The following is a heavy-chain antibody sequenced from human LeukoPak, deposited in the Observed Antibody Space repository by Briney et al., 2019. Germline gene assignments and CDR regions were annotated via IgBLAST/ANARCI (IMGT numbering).Heavy chain of an antibody. V-gene: IGHV3-23*01. D-gene: IGHD6-13*01. J-gene: IGHJ4*02. Sequence: PGGSLRLSCAASGFTFSSYEMNWVRQAPGKGLEWVSAISGSGGSTYYADSVKGRFTISRDNSKNTLYLQMNSLRAEDTAVYYCAKPLGYSSSWYGGIFDYWGQGALVTVSS. CDR2: ISGSGGST. CDR1: GFTFSSYE. CDR3: AKPLGYSSSWYGGIFDY.